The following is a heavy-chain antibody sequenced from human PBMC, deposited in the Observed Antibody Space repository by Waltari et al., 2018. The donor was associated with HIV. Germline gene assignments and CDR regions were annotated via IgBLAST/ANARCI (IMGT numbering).Heavy chain of an antibody. Sequence: QVQLQQWGAGLLKPSETLSLTCAVYGGSFSGYYWSWIRQPPGKGLEWIGEINHSGSTNYNPSLKSRGTISVDTSKNQFSLKLSSVTAADTAVYYCARGGDCTNGVCSADFDYWGQGTLVTVSS. J-gene: IGHJ4*02. V-gene: IGHV4-34*01. CDR3: ARGGDCTNGVCSADFDY. D-gene: IGHD2-8*01. CDR2: INHSGST. CDR1: GGSFSGYY.